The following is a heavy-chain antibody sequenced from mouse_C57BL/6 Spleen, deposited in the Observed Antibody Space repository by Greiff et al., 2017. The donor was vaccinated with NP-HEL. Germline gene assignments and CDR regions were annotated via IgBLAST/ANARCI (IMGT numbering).Heavy chain of an antibody. V-gene: IGHV2-5*01. CDR1: GFSLTSYG. Sequence: QVQLQQSGPGLVQPSQSLSITCTVSGFSLTSYGVHWVRQSPGKGLEWLGVIWRGGSTDYNAAFMSRLSITKDNSKSQVFFKMNSLQADDTAIYYCAKGFRYGNYGEDYAMDYWGQGTSVTVSS. J-gene: IGHJ4*01. D-gene: IGHD2-1*01. CDR2: IWRGGST. CDR3: AKGFRYGNYGEDYAMDY.